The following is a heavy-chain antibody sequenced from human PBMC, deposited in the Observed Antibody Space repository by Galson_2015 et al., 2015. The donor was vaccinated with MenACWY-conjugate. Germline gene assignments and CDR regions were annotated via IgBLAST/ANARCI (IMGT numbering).Heavy chain of an antibody. V-gene: IGHV3-7*03. J-gene: IGHJ4*02. CDR1: GFTVGSSS. D-gene: IGHD3-3*01. Sequence: RPSYEASGFTVGSSSMSWVRQGPGHGLEWMGNVKPEGGEQFYAEAFGGRLVFPSDHAHNSASLQINSLGTEDTAVSACARRAPSYYHSSSGSYPSAFDLWGQGTLVSVSS. CDR2: VKPEGGEQ. CDR3: ARRAPSYYHSSSGSYPSAFDL.